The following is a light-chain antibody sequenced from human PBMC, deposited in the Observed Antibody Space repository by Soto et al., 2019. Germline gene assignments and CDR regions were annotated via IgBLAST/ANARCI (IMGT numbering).Light chain of an antibody. CDR2: DVS. J-gene: IGLJ2*01. CDR1: SSDVGGYNY. CDR3: SSYTSSSTPSVV. V-gene: IGLV2-14*01. Sequence: QSVLTQPASVSGSPGQSITISCTGTSSDVGGYNYVSWYQQHPGKAPKLMIYDVSNRPSGVSNRFSGSKSGNTASLTISGLQAEDDADYYCSSYTSSSTPSVVFGGGTKVTVL.